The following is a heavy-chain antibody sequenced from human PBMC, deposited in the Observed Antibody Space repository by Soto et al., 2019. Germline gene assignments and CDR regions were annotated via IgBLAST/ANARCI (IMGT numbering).Heavy chain of an antibody. CDR2: ISYSGST. CDR3: ARGTSWQLPFDY. Sequence: SETLSLTCTVSSDSISSYYWSWIRQPPGKRLEWIGYISYSGSTDYNPSLKSRVTISGYTSKNQFSLKVSSVNAADTAVYYCARGTSWQLPFDYWGQGTLVTVSS. CDR1: SDSISSYY. D-gene: IGHD6-13*01. J-gene: IGHJ4*02. V-gene: IGHV4-59*01.